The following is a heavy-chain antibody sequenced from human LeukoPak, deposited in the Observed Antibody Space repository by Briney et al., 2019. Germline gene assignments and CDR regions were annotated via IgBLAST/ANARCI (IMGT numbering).Heavy chain of an antibody. D-gene: IGHD3-10*01. CDR2: IYTTGNI. CDR3: AKGGERFGSGGYNWFDP. Sequence: SETLSLTCSVSDDSLRNGGFYWSWIRQPAGKGLEWIGRIYTTGNIQFNPSLKSRVSMSTDKSKNQFFLNLRSVTAADTAVYYCAKGGERFGSGGYNWFDPWGRGILVTVSS. CDR1: DDSLRNGGFY. V-gene: IGHV4-61*02. J-gene: IGHJ5*02.